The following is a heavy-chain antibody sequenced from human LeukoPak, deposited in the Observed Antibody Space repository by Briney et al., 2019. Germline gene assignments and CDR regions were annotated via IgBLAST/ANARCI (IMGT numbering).Heavy chain of an antibody. V-gene: IGHV1-46*01. CDR1: GYTFTSYY. CDR2: INPSGGSP. CDR3: ARYLYERDSSGHYGGGFDY. J-gene: IGHJ4*02. Sequence: ASVKVSCKASGYTFTSYYLHWVRQAPGQGLEWMGIINPSGGSPTYAQKIQGRVTMTRDTSTSAVYMELSSLTSEDTAIYYCARYLYERDSSGHYGGGFDYWGQGTLVAVSS. D-gene: IGHD3-22*01.